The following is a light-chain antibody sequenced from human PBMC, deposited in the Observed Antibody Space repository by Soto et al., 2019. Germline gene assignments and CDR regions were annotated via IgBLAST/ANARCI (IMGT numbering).Light chain of an antibody. J-gene: IGKJ4*01. V-gene: IGKV1-5*03. CDR2: RAS. CDR3: HQYTDSPLT. Sequence: DIQMTQSPSSLSASVGDRVTITCRASQSINVYLAWYQQRPGNAPKLLIYRASTLGSGVPSRFSGSGSGTEFTLTINSLQPDDFTTYYCHQYTDSPLTSGGGTKLDIK. CDR1: QSINVY.